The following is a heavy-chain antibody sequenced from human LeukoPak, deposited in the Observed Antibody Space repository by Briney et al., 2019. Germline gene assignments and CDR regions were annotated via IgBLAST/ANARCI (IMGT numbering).Heavy chain of an antibody. CDR1: GGSISSGSYY. Sequence: SQTLSLTCTVSGGSISSGSYYWSWIRQPAGKGLEWIGRIYTSGSTNYNPSPKSRVTVSVDTSKKQFFLRLSSVTAADTAMYYCARHSGAITIFGAADDYWGQGTLVTVSS. CDR3: ARHSGAITIFGAADDY. J-gene: IGHJ4*02. D-gene: IGHD3-3*01. CDR2: IYTSGST. V-gene: IGHV4-61*02.